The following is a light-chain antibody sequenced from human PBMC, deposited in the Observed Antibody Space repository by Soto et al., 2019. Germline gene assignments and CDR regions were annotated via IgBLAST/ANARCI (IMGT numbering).Light chain of an antibody. Sequence: EIVLTQSPGTLSLSPGERATLSCRASQSVSSSYLAWYQQKPGQAPRLLIYGASSRATGIPDRLSGSGSVTDFTLTISRLEPEDFAVYYCQQYGSSPPITFGQGTRLEIK. CDR1: QSVSSSY. CDR2: GAS. J-gene: IGKJ5*01. CDR3: QQYGSSPPIT. V-gene: IGKV3-20*01.